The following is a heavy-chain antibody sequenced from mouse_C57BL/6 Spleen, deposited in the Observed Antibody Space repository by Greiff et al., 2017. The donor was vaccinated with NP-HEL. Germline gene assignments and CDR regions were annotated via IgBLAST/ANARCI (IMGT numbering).Heavy chain of an antibody. CDR2: IDPSDSET. D-gene: IGHD1-1*01. Sequence: VQLQQSGAELVRPGSSVKLSCKASGYTFTSYWMHWVKQRPIQGLEWIGNIDPSDSETHYNQKFKDKATLTVDKSSSTAYMQLSSLTSEDSAVYYCARGDYYGSSWRYYFDYWGQSTTLTVSS. CDR1: GYTFTSYW. V-gene: IGHV1-52*01. CDR3: ARGDYYGSSWRYYFDY. J-gene: IGHJ2*01.